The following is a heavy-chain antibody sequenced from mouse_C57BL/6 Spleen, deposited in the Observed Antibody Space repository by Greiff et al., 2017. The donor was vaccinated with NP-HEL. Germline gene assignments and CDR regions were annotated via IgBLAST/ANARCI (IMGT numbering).Heavy chain of an antibody. J-gene: IGHJ4*01. CDR3: ARLTTVYAMDY. Sequence: QQSGPELVKPGASVKISCKASGYAFSSSWMNWVKQRPGKGLEWIGRIYPGDGDTNYNGKFKGKATLTADKSSSTAYMQLSSLTSEDSAVYFCARLTTVYAMDYWGQGTSVTVSS. V-gene: IGHV1-82*01. CDR1: GYAFSSSW. D-gene: IGHD2-1*01. CDR2: IYPGDGDT.